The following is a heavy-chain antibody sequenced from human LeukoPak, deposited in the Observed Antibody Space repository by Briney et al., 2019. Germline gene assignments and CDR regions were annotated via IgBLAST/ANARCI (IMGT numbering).Heavy chain of an antibody. J-gene: IGHJ3*02. CDR3: ATDGHSSSFQAFDI. CDR1: GYTLTELS. D-gene: IGHD6-13*01. V-gene: IGHV1-24*01. CDR2: FDPEDGET. Sequence: ASVKVSCKVSGYTLTELSMHWVRQAPGKGLEWMGGFDPEDGETIYAQKFQGRVTMTEDTSTDTAYMELSSLRSEDTAVYYCATDGHSSSFQAFDIWGQGTMVTVSS.